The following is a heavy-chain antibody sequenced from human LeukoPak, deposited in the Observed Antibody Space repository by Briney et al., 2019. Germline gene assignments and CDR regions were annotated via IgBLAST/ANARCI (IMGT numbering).Heavy chain of an antibody. Sequence: AGGSLRLSCAASGFTFSSYEMTWVRQAPGKGLEWVSYISSSGSTIYYADSVKGRFTISRDNAKNSLYLQMNSLRAEDTAVYYCARLAYCGGDCPIDYWGQGTLVTVSS. J-gene: IGHJ4*02. CDR2: ISSSGSTI. CDR3: ARLAYCGGDCPIDY. CDR1: GFTFSSYE. V-gene: IGHV3-48*03. D-gene: IGHD2-21*02.